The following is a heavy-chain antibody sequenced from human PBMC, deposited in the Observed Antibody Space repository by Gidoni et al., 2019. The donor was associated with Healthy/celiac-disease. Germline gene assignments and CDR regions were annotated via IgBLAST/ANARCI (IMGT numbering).Heavy chain of an antibody. CDR3: ANSPSPKGRGPAAAYYFDY. J-gene: IGHJ4*02. D-gene: IGHD2-2*01. CDR1: GFPFSSYA. Sequence: EVQLVESGGGLVQPGGSLRLSCAASGFPFSSYAMSWVRQAPGKGLEWVSAISGSGGSTYYADSVKGRFTISRDNSKNTLYLQMNSLRAEDTAVYYCANSPSPKGRGPAAAYYFDYWGQGTLVTVSS. V-gene: IGHV3-23*04. CDR2: ISGSGGST.